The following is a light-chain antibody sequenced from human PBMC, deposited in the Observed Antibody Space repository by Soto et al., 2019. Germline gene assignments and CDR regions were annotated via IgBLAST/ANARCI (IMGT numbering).Light chain of an antibody. V-gene: IGKV3-20*01. CDR1: QSVSSSY. CDR2: GAC. CDR3: QHYDSLTIT. J-gene: IGKJ5*01. Sequence: EIVLTQSPCTLSLSPGERATLSGRGSQSVSSSYLAWYQPKRGQPPRVXIYGACSRATGIQDRFSGSGSGTDFTLTISRLEPEDFAVFYCQHYDSLTITFGQGTRLEIK.